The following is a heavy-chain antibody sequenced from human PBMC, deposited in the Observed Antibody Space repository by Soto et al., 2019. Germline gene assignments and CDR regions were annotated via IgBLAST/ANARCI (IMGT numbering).Heavy chain of an antibody. J-gene: IGHJ3*02. V-gene: IGHV1-69*02. CDR3: ARAPGYCTNGVCYHAFDI. CDR2: IIPILGIA. Sequence: SVKVSCKASGGTFSSYTISCVRQAPGQGLEWMGRIIPILGIANYAQKFQGRVTITADKSTSTAYMELSSLRSEDTAVYYCARAPGYCTNGVCYHAFDIWGQGTMVTVSS. CDR1: GGTFSSYT. D-gene: IGHD2-8*01.